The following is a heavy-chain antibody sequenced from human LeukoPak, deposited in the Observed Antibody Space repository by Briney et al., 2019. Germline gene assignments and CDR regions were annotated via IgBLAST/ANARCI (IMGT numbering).Heavy chain of an antibody. CDR3: ARAYYYGSGSYGLDY. J-gene: IGHJ4*02. CDR2: IYSSGST. Sequence: SETLSLTCTVSGGSISSYYWSWIRQPPGKGLEWIGYIYSSGSTNYNPSLKSRLTISVDASKNQFSLKLSSVTAADTAVYYCARAYYYGSGSYGLDYWGQGTLVTVSS. CDR1: GGSISSYY. V-gene: IGHV4-59*01. D-gene: IGHD3-10*01.